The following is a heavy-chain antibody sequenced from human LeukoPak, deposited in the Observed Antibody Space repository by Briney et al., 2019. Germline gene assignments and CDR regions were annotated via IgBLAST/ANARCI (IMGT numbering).Heavy chain of an antibody. CDR3: ARDGPFHCSSTSCYDGYAFDI. V-gene: IGHV3-21*01. Sequence: PGGSLRLSCAASGFTFSSYSMNWVRQAPGKGLEWVSSISSSSSYIYYADSVKGRFTISRDNAKDSLYLQMNSLRAEDTAVYYCARDGPFHCSSTSCYDGYAFDIWGQGTMVTVSS. CDR2: ISSSSSYI. D-gene: IGHD2-2*01. J-gene: IGHJ3*02. CDR1: GFTFSSYS.